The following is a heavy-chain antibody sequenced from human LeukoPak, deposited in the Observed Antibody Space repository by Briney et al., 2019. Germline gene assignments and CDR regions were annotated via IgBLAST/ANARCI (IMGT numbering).Heavy chain of an antibody. D-gene: IGHD2/OR15-2a*01. CDR3: ARGWRGNFDY. J-gene: IGHJ4*02. CDR2: ISSSSSYI. V-gene: IGHV3-21*01. Sequence: GGSLTLSCAASGFTFNSYSMKWLRHAPGKGLEWVSSISSSSSYIYYADSVKGRFTISRDNAKNSLYLQMNSVRAEDTAVYYCARGWRGNFDYWGQGTLVSAS. CDR1: GFTFNSYS.